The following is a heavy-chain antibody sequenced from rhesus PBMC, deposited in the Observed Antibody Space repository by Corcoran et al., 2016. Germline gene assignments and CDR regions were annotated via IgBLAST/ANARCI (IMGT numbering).Heavy chain of an antibody. CDR3: GRLWYDGLFAY. J-gene: IGHJ3*01. CDR2: INPDSSTI. D-gene: IGHD4-17*01. V-gene: IGHV3S42*01. Sequence: EVKLLQSGGGLVQPGGSLKLSCADSGIVFSRYWMSWVRRAPGKGLEWIGEINPDSSTINYAPSLKDHLSISRANGKNTLFLQMSKVRSEDTALYYCGRLWYDGLFAYWGQGTLVTVSA. CDR1: GIVFSRYW.